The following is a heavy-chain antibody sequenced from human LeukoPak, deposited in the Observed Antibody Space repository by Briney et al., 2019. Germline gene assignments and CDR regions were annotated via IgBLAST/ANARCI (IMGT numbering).Heavy chain of an antibody. CDR3: ARESPVATPNAFDI. V-gene: IGHV3-7*01. D-gene: IGHD5-12*01. CDR2: IKQDGSEK. CDR1: GFTFSRYW. Sequence: GGSLRLSCAASGFTFSRYWMSWVRQAPGKGLGWVANIKQDGSEKYYVDSVKGRFTISRDNAKNSLYLQMNSLRAEDTAVYYCARESPVATPNAFDIWGQGTMVTVSS. J-gene: IGHJ3*02.